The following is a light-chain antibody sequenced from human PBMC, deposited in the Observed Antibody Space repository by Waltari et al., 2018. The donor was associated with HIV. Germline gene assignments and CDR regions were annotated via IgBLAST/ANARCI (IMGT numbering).Light chain of an antibody. CDR1: QSVSDD. Sequence: ETVMPQSPDSLSVSPGETVILSCTASQSVSDDLAWYQQKPGRAPRLLTYEASTRNTGVPVKFRGTGSGTEFTLTISSLQSEDLGVYFCQQYMSWPRTFGQGTRVELK. CDR3: QQYMSWPRT. CDR2: EAS. V-gene: IGKV3-15*01. J-gene: IGKJ1*01.